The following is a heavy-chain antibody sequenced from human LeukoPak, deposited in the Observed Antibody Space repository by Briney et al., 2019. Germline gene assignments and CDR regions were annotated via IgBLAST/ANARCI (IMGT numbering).Heavy chain of an antibody. V-gene: IGHV4-61*01. Sequence: SETLSPTCTVSGGSVSSESYHWSWIRQPPGKGLEWIAYTFNSGSSNYNPSLKSRVTISVDTSKNQFSLKLNSVTAADTAQYHCARGVGGVREGFDIWGQGTMVTVSS. J-gene: IGHJ3*02. D-gene: IGHD3-16*01. CDR1: GGSVSSESYH. CDR3: ARGVGGVREGFDI. CDR2: TFNSGSS.